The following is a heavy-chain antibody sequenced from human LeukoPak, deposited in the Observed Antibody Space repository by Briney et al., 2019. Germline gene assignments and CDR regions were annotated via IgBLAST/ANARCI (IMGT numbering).Heavy chain of an antibody. V-gene: IGHV1-2*02. J-gene: IGHJ4*02. Sequence: ASVKVSCKASGYTFTDYYIHWVRQAPGQGLEWMAWINPNSGGTYYAQNFHDRITLTGDTSISTAYMELSRLRSDDTAIYYCARANALYCSSTSCLFDYWGQGTLVTVSS. D-gene: IGHD2-2*01. CDR2: INPNSGGT. CDR1: GYTFTDYY. CDR3: ARANALYCSSTSCLFDY.